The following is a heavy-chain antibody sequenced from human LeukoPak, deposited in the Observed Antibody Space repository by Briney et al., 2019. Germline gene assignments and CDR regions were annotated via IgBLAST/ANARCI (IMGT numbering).Heavy chain of an antibody. Sequence: ASVMVSCKTSGYSFYNYDISWLRQGSGQGLEWVGWIHPNSGNTDYPQKFQGRVTITRDTSKRMAYMELSRLRSDDTAIYYGARGGRYLPFWGQGTMVIVSS. CDR3: ARGGRYLPF. CDR2: IHPNSGNT. D-gene: IGHD3-16*02. CDR1: GYSFYNYD. J-gene: IGHJ3*01. V-gene: IGHV1-8*03.